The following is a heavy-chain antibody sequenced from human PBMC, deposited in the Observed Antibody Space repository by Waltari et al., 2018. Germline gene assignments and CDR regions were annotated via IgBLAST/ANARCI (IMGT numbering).Heavy chain of an antibody. V-gene: IGHV1-2*04. CDR3: ARDRGYFYESSGYYSLND. D-gene: IGHD3-22*01. J-gene: IGHJ4*02. CDR1: GYTFTGYY. Sequence: QVQLVQSGAELKEPGASVKVSCKASGYTFTGYYMHWVRQDPGQGLEWMGWINPNSGGTNYAQKFEGWVTMTRDTSINTAYMELTRLTSDDTAVYYCARDRGYFYESSGYYSLNDWGQGTLVTVSS. CDR2: INPNSGGT.